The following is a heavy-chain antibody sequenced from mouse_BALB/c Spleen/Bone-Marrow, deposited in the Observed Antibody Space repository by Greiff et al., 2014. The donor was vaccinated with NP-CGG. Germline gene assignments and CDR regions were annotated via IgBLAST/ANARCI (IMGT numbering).Heavy chain of an antibody. CDR2: IDPANGNT. D-gene: IGHD2-4*01. CDR1: GFNIKDTY. CDR3: ARERDYDYAYAMDN. Sequence: VQLQHPGAELVKPGASVKLSCTASGFNIKDTYMHWVKQRPEQGLEWIGRIDPANGNTKYDPKFQGKATITADTSSNTAYLQLSSLTSEDTAVYYCARERDYDYAYAMDNWGQGTSVTVSS. J-gene: IGHJ4*01. V-gene: IGHV14-3*02.